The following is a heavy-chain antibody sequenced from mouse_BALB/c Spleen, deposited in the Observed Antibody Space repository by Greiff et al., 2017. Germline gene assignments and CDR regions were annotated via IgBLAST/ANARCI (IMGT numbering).Heavy chain of an antibody. CDR1: GYTFTSYW. CDR2: INPSTGYT. V-gene: IGHV1-7*01. CDR3: ARRRGDY. Sequence: QVQLKESGAELAKPGASVKMSCKASGYTFTSYWMHWVKQRPGQGLEWIGYINPSTGYTEYNQKFKDKATLTADKSSSTAYMQLSSLTSEDSAVYYCARRRGDYWGQGTSVTVSS. J-gene: IGHJ4*01.